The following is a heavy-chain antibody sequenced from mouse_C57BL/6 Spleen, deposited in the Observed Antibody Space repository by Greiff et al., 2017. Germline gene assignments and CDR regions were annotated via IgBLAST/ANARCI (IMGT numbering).Heavy chain of an antibody. CDR3: ARHDSSYAWFAY. D-gene: IGHD1-1*01. Sequence: EVHLVESGGDLVKPGGSLKLSCAASGFTFSSYGMSWVRQTPDKRLEWVATISSGGSYTYYPDSVKGRFTISRDNAKNTLYLQMSSLKSEDTAMYYCARHDSSYAWFAYWGQGTLVTVSA. CDR2: ISSGGSYT. J-gene: IGHJ3*01. V-gene: IGHV5-6*01. CDR1: GFTFSSYG.